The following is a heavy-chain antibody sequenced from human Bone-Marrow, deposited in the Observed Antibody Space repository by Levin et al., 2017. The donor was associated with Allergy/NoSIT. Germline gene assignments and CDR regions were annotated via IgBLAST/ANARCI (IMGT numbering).Heavy chain of an antibody. CDR1: GGSLSSGDYS. CDR2: IYESGST. J-gene: IGHJ5*02. D-gene: IGHD6-6*01. CDR3: ARGESSTVAWFDP. V-gene: IGHV4-30-2*01. Sequence: KPSETLSLTCVVSGGSLSSGDYSWNWIRQTPGKGLEWLGFIYESGSTDYNPSLKGRVAISVDRSKNQFSLKLSSVTAADTAIYYCARGESSTVAWFDPWGQGILVTVSP.